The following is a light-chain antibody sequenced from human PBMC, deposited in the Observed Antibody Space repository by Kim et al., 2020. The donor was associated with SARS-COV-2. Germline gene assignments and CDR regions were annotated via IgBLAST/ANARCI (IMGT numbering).Light chain of an antibody. CDR2: GAS. CDR1: QSVSSN. V-gene: IGKV3-15*01. J-gene: IGKJ1*01. Sequence: GSPGERATLSCRASQSVSSNLAWYQQKPGQAPRLLIYGASTRATGIPARFSGSGSGTEFTLTISSLQSEDFAVYYCQQYNNWLQTFGQGTKVEIK. CDR3: QQYNNWLQT.